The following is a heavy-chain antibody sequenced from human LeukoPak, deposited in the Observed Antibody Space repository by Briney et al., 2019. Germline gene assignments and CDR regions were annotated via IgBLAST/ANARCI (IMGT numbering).Heavy chain of an antibody. CDR1: GGSISSSSYY. J-gene: IGHJ4*02. CDR2: IYYSGST. D-gene: IGHD2-21*02. Sequence: SETLSLTCTVSGGSISSSSYYWGWIRQPPGKGLEWTGSIYYSGSTYYNPSLKSRVTISVDTSKNQFSLKLSSVTAADTAVYYCARHGSVAVTAIRFNYFDYWGQGTLVTVSS. V-gene: IGHV4-39*01. CDR3: ARHGSVAVTAIRFNYFDY.